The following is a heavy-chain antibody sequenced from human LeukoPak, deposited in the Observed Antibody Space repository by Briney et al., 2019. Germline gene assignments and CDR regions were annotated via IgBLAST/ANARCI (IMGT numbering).Heavy chain of an antibody. CDR1: GYTFTGHY. V-gene: IGHV1-2*02. J-gene: IGHJ4*02. D-gene: IGHD3-16*02. CDR2: INPNSGGT. Sequence: ASVKVSCKASGYTFTGHYMHWVRQAPGQGPEWMGWINPNSGGTNYAQKFQGRVTMTRDTSISTAYMELSRLRSDDTAVYYCARDRDYIWGSYRSLDYWGQGTLVTVSS. CDR3: ARDRDYIWGSYRSLDY.